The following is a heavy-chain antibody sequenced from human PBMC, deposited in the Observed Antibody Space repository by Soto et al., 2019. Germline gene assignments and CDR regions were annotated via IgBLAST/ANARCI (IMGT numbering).Heavy chain of an antibody. J-gene: IGHJ3*02. Sequence: PSETLSLTCTVSGGSISIYYWSWIRQPAGKGLEWIGRIYTSGSTNYNPSLKSRVTMSVDTSENQFSLKLSSVTAADTAVYYCARDTAMVTGAFDIWGQGTMVTVSS. V-gene: IGHV4-4*07. CDR2: IYTSGST. CDR1: GGSISIYY. CDR3: ARDTAMVTGAFDI. D-gene: IGHD5-18*01.